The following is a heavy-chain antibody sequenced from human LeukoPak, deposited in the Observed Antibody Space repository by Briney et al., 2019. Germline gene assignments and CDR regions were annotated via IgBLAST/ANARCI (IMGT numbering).Heavy chain of an antibody. Sequence: SETLSLTCTVSGGSISSYYWSWIRQPPGKELESIGYIYYSGSTNYNPSLKSRVTISVDTSKNQFSLKLSSVTAADTAVYYCARVKGYFDYWGQGTLVTVSS. CDR3: ARVKGYFDY. CDR1: GGSISSYY. J-gene: IGHJ4*02. V-gene: IGHV4-59*01. CDR2: IYYSGST.